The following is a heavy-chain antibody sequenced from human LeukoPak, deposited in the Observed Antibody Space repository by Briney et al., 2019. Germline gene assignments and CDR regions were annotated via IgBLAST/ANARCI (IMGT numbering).Heavy chain of an antibody. V-gene: IGHV3-15*01. CDR1: GFTFSNAW. Sequence: PGGSPRLSCAASGFTFSNAWMSWVRQAPGKGLEWVGRIKSKTDGGTTDYAAPVKGRFTISRDDSKNTLYLQMNSLKTEDTAAYYCTTNLGDFNYYYYYYMDVWGKGTTVTVSS. J-gene: IGHJ6*03. CDR3: TTNLGDFNYYYYYYMDV. D-gene: IGHD4-17*01. CDR2: IKSKTDGGTT.